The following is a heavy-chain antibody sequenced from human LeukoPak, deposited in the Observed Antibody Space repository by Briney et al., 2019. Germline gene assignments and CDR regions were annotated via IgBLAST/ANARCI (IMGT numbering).Heavy chain of an antibody. Sequence: GGSLRLSCAASGFTFSSYSMNWVRQAPGKGLEWVSSISSSSSYRYYADSVKGRFTISRDNAKNSLYPQMNSLRAEDTAVYYCARASAVAGTRHYWGQGTLVTVSS. V-gene: IGHV3-21*01. D-gene: IGHD6-19*01. J-gene: IGHJ4*02. CDR1: GFTFSSYS. CDR2: ISSSSSYR. CDR3: ARASAVAGTRHY.